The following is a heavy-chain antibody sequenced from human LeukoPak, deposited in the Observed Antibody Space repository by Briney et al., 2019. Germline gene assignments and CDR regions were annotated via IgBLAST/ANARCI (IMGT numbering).Heavy chain of an antibody. CDR3: ARDAIAAAGPGLYYYMDV. CDR2: ISAYNGNT. J-gene: IGHJ6*03. Sequence: ASVKVSCKASGYTFTSYGISWVRQAPGQGLEWMGWISAYNGNTNYAQKLQGRVTMTTDTSTSTAYMELRSLRSDDTAVYYCARDAIAAAGPGLYYYMDVWGKGTTVTVSS. D-gene: IGHD6-13*01. V-gene: IGHV1-18*01. CDR1: GYTFTSYG.